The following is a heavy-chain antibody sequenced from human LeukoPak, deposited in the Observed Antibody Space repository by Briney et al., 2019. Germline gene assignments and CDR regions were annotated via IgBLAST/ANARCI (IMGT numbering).Heavy chain of an antibody. CDR3: ARGCSGDYDSHFDY. CDR1: GFSVSNNY. CDR2: IYRVGST. J-gene: IGHJ4*02. V-gene: IGHV3-53*01. D-gene: IGHD4-17*01. Sequence: GGSLRLSCAASGFSVSNNYMSWVRQAPGKGLEWVSVIYRVGSTFYADSVKGRFTISRDNSKNTLDLQMNSLRAEDTAVYYCARGCSGDYDSHFDYWGQGTLVTVSS.